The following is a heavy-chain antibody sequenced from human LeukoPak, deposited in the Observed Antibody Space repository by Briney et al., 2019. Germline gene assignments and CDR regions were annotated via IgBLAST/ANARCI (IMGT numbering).Heavy chain of an antibody. Sequence: GGSLRLSCAASGFTFSSYWMHWVRQAPGKGLVWVSRINTDGSSTTYADSVKGRFTISRDNSRNTLYLQMNSLRAEDTAAYYCAKSVTAAGTYAFDIWGQGTVVTVSS. CDR3: AKSVTAAGTYAFDI. J-gene: IGHJ3*02. D-gene: IGHD6-13*01. CDR2: INTDGSST. CDR1: GFTFSSYW. V-gene: IGHV3-74*03.